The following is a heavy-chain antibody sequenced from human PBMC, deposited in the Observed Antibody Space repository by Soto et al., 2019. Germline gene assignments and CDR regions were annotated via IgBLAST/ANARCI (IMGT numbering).Heavy chain of an antibody. CDR3: ARDYYDSSGYYYYYYGMDV. CDR1: GGSVSSSSYY. Sequence: PSETLSLTCTVSGGSVSSSSYYWGWVRQPPGKGLEWIGSVYYSGSTYYNPSLESRVTISVDKSKNQFSLKLSSVTAADTAVYYCARDYYDSSGYYYYYYGMDVWGQGTTVTVSS. D-gene: IGHD3-22*01. CDR2: VYYSGST. V-gene: IGHV4-39*02. J-gene: IGHJ6*02.